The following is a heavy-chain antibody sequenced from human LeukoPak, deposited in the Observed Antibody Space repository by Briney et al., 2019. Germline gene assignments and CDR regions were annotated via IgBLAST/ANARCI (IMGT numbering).Heavy chain of an antibody. CDR3: ARRKYYYDSGGYYRAKYYFDY. V-gene: IGHV4-34*01. J-gene: IGHJ4*02. CDR2: INHTGST. Sequence: SETLSLTCAVYGGSFSGYYWSWIRQPPGKGLEWIGEINHTGSTKYNPSLKSRVTISVDTSKNQFSLKLRSVTAADTAVYYCARRKYYYDSGGYYRAKYYFDYWGQGTLVTVSS. D-gene: IGHD3-22*01. CDR1: GGSFSGYY.